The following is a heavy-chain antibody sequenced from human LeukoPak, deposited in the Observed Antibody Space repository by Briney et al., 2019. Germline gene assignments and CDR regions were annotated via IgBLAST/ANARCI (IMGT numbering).Heavy chain of an antibody. Sequence: ASVKVSCKASGYTFTGYYMHWVRQAPGQRLEWMGWINPNGADTNYAQKLQGRVTMTTDTSTSTAYMELRSLRSDDTAVYYCARRWATNYYYYMDVWGKGTTVTVSS. CDR3: ARRWATNYYYYMDV. CDR1: GYTFTGYY. D-gene: IGHD1-26*01. V-gene: IGHV1-2*02. CDR2: INPNGADT. J-gene: IGHJ6*03.